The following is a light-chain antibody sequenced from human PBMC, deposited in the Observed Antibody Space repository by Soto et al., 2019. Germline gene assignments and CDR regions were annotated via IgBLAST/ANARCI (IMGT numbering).Light chain of an antibody. Sequence: EIVLTQSPATLSLSPGERATLSCRASQSVRGYLAWYQQKPGQAPRLLIYDASYRVTGLQARFSGSGSGTEFTLTITSLQPDDFATYYCQEYSSYFPTFGQGTKVDIK. CDR2: DAS. CDR3: QEYSSYFPT. CDR1: QSVRGY. J-gene: IGKJ1*01. V-gene: IGKV3-11*01.